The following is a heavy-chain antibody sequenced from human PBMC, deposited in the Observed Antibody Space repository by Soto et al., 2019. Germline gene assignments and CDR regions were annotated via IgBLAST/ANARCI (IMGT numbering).Heavy chain of an antibody. CDR3: ARGRYGDY. Sequence: QVPLVKSGAGVRKPGASVRVSGKGSGNPFTSYVITWVRQAPGQGLEWMGWISAHNGNTNYAQKLQGRVTVTTDTSTSTAYMELRSLRSDDTAVYYCARGRYGDYWGQGALVTVSS. J-gene: IGHJ4*02. V-gene: IGHV1-18*01. CDR2: ISAHNGNT. CDR1: GNPFTSYV. D-gene: IGHD1-1*01.